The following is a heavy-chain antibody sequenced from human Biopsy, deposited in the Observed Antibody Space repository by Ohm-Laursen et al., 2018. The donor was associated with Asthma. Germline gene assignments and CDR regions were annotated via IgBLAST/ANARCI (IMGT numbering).Heavy chain of an antibody. J-gene: IGHJ4*02. D-gene: IGHD5-24*01. CDR2: ISPFTGDT. Sequence: ASVKVSCKASGYTFRSYGVSWVRQAPGQGLEWMGWISPFTGDTHFGQKFQGRVTMTTGTSTDTAYMELRSLRSDDTAVYYCARHPYNFGGFAYWGQGSLVLVSS. V-gene: IGHV1-18*04. CDR3: ARHPYNFGGFAY. CDR1: GYTFRSYG.